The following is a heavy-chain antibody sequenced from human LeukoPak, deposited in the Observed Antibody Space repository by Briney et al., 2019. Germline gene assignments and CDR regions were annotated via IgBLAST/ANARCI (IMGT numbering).Heavy chain of an antibody. CDR3: ARGLVGATSPAYFDY. Sequence: GGSLRLSCAASGFTFSSYSMSWVRQAPGKGLEWVSSISSSSSYIYYADSVKGRFTISRDNAKNSLYLQMNSPRAEDTAVYYCARGLVGATSPAYFDYWGQGTLVTVSS. J-gene: IGHJ4*02. V-gene: IGHV3-21*01. CDR2: ISSSSSYI. CDR1: GFTFSSYS. D-gene: IGHD1-26*01.